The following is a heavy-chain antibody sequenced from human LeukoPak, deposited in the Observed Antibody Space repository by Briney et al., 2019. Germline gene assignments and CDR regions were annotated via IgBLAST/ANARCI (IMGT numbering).Heavy chain of an antibody. J-gene: IGHJ4*02. CDR2: ISSSSSYI. Sequence: GGSLRLSCAASGFTFSNAWMSWVRQAPGKGLEWVSSISSSSSYIYYADSVKGRFTISRDNAKNSLYLQMNSLRAEDTAVYYCARGWGPYYFDYWGQGTLVTVSS. CDR1: GFTFSNAW. V-gene: IGHV3-21*01. CDR3: ARGWGPYYFDY. D-gene: IGHD3-16*01.